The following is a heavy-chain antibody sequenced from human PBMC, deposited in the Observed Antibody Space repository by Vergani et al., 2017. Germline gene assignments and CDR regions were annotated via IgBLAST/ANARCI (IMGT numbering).Heavy chain of an antibody. J-gene: IGHJ3*02. D-gene: IGHD3-22*01. CDR2: ISSNGGST. V-gene: IGHV3-64D*06. CDR3: VKKGDSSGYYYPEDAFDI. Sequence: EVQLVESGGGLVQPGGSLRLSCSASGFTFSSYAMHWVRQAPGKGLEYVSAISSNGGSTYYADSVKGRFTISRDNSKNTLYLQMSSLRAEDTAVYYCVKKGDSSGYYYPEDAFDIWGQGTTVTVSS. CDR1: GFTFSSYA.